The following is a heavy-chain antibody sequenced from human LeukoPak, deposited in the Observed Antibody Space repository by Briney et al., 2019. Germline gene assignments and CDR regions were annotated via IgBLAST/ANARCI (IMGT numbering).Heavy chain of an antibody. CDR2: IKQDGSEK. D-gene: IGHD3-22*01. CDR3: ARAPRYYYDSIGYSDYFDY. V-gene: IGHV3-7*01. J-gene: IGHJ4*02. CDR1: GFTFSSYW. Sequence: PGGSLRLSCAASGFTFSSYWMSWVRQAPGKGLEWVANIKQDGSEKYYVDSVKGRFTISRDNAKNSLYLQMNSLRAEDTAVYYCARAPRYYYDSIGYSDYFDYWGQGTLVTVSS.